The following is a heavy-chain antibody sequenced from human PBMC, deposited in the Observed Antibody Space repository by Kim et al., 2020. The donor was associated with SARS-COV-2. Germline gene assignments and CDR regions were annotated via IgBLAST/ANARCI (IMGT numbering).Heavy chain of an antibody. D-gene: IGHD6-19*01. CDR2: LKQDGNQK. J-gene: IGHJ3*02. Sequence: GGSRRLSCAASGFTFSSYWMTWVRQAPGKGLEWVANLKQDGNQKYYVDSVKGRFTISRDNAKNSLYLQMNSLRAEDTAVYYCARDGDLDSSGKDAFDIWG. V-gene: IGHV3-7*01. CDR3: ARDGDLDSSGKDAFDI. CDR1: GFTFSSYW.